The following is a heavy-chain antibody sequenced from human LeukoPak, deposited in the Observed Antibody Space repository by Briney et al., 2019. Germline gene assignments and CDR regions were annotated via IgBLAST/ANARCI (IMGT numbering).Heavy chain of an antibody. CDR3: ARVKYCGGDCYAFDI. D-gene: IGHD2-21*01. CDR2: MYTSGTT. CDR1: GASISGFY. V-gene: IGHV4-4*07. Sequence: SETLSLTCTVSGASISGFYWNWVRQPAGKGLEWIGRMYTSGTTNYSPSLKSRVTMSVDTSKNQFSLNLSSVTAADTAVYYCARVKYCGGDCYAFDIWGQGTMVTVSS. J-gene: IGHJ3*02.